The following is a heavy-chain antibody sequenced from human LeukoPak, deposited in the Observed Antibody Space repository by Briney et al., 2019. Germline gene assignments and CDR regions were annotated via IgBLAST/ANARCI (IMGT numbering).Heavy chain of an antibody. V-gene: IGHV4-59*01. J-gene: IGHJ4*02. CDR3: GRGVVGATASGY. CDR1: GGSIGTSY. D-gene: IGHD1-26*01. CDR2: IHYSGRT. Sequence: SETLSLTCTVSGGSIGTSYWNWVRQPPGKGLEWIGFIHYSGRTDYNPSLKSRVTISVDTSKNQFSLRLSSVTAADTAVYYCGRGVVGATASGYWGQGILVTVSS.